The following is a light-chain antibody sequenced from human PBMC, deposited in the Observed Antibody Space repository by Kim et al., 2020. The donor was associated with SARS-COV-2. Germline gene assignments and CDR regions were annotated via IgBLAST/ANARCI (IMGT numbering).Light chain of an antibody. CDR3: QQRSNWPRFT. V-gene: IGKV3-11*01. CDR2: DAS. J-gene: IGKJ3*01. Sequence: EIVLTQSPATLSLSPGERATLSCRASQSVSSYLAWYQQKPGQAPRLLIYDASNRATGIPARFSGSGSGTDFTLTISSLEPEDFAVYYCQQRSNWPRFTFCPGTKVDIK. CDR1: QSVSSY.